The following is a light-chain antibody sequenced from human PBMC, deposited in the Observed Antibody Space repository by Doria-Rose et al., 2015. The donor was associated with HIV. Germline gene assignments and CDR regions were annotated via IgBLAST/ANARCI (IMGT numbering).Light chain of an antibody. J-gene: IGKJ1*01. CDR2: DGS. V-gene: IGKV3-20*01. CDR3: HQYGTSWT. CDR1: QSFSSTY. Sequence: TQSPGTLSLSPGERATLSCRASQSFSSTYLAWYQQKPGQAPSLLIYDGSTRATDIPDRISASESGTDSTLTINRLEPEDFALYYCHQYGTSWTFGQGTKVEI.